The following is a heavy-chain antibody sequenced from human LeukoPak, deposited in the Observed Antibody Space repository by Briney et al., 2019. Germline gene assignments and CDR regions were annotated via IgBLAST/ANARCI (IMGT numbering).Heavy chain of an antibody. CDR3: LLSNLHYYYHYLDV. J-gene: IGHJ6*03. Sequence: PGGSLRLSCAASGFTFSGSAMHWVRQASGKGLEWVGRIRSKANSYATAYAASVKGRFTISRDDSKNTAYLQMNSLKTEDTAVYYCLLSNLHYYYHYLDVWGKGTTVTVSS. V-gene: IGHV3-73*01. CDR2: IRSKANSYAT. CDR1: GFTFSGSA.